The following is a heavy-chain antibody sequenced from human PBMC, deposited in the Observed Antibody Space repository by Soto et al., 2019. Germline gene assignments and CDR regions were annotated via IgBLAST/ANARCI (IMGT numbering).Heavy chain of an antibody. J-gene: IGHJ6*02. CDR3: ALTYYDFWSGPPPIYYYYGMDV. V-gene: IGHV1-18*03. Sequence: ASVKVSCKASGYTFTSYGISWVRQAPGQGLEWMGWISAYNGNTNYAQKLQGRVTMTTDTSTSTAYMELRSLRSDDMAVYYCALTYYDFWSGPPPIYYYYGMDVWGQGTTVTVSS. D-gene: IGHD3-3*01. CDR2: ISAYNGNT. CDR1: GYTFTSYG.